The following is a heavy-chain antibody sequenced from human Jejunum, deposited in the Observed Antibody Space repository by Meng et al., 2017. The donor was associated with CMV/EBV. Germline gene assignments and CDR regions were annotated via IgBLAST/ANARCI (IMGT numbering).Heavy chain of an antibody. CDR3: AKDRDSHGGIFDS. CDR1: GGSVRSYS. J-gene: IGHJ4*02. Sequence: VSGGSVRSYSWSWVRQSPGKGLEWVGYLFYNGNTNYSPSLRGRATISVGSSNNQFSLTLTSVTAADTAVYYCAKDRDSHGGIFDSWGQGTLVTVSS. V-gene: IGHV4-59*02. CDR2: LFYNGNT. D-gene: IGHD3-16*01.